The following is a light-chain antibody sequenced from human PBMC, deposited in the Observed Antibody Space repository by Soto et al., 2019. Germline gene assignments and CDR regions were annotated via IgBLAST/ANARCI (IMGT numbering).Light chain of an antibody. CDR1: QCVSGY. CDR3: QQRSNWPST. CDR2: DAS. V-gene: IGKV3-11*01. J-gene: IGKJ4*01. Sequence: EIVLTQSAATLSLSPGNRATLSCRASQCVSGYLAWYQQKPGQAPRLLIYDASNRATGIPARFSGSGSGTDFTLTITSLEPEDFAVYYCQQRSNWPSTFGGGTKVEI.